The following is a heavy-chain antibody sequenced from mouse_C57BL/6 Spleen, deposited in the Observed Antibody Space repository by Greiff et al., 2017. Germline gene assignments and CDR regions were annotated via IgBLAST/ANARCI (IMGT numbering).Heavy chain of an antibody. CDR3: ASFLFAY. V-gene: IGHV1-18*01. CDR1: GYTFTDYN. CDR2: INPNNGGT. J-gene: IGHJ3*01. Sequence: EVQLQQSGPELVKPGASVKISCKASGYTFTDYNMDWVKQSHGKSLEWIGDINPNNGGTNYNQKFKGKATLNVDNSYSTAYMELRCLTSTDTAVYYCASFLFAYWGQGTLVTVSA.